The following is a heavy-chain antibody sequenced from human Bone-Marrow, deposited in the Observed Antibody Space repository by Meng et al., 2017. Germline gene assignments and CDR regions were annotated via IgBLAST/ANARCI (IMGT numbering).Heavy chain of an antibody. J-gene: IGHJ4*02. V-gene: IGHV3-20*04. CDR2: INWNGGST. Sequence: GESLKISCAASGFTFDDYGMSWVRQAPGKGLEWVSGINWNGGSTGYADSVKGRFTISRDNAKNSLYLQMNSLRAEDTAMYYCARHIATYDSTLLLDFWGQGTLVTVSS. D-gene: IGHD3-22*01. CDR1: GFTFDDYG. CDR3: ARHIATYDSTLLLDF.